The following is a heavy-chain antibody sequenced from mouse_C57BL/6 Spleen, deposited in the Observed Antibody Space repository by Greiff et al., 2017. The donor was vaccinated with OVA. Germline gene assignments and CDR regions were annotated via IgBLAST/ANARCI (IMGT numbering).Heavy chain of an antibody. V-gene: IGHV1-39*01. CDR2: INPNYGTT. J-gene: IGHJ4*01. Sequence: VQLQQSGPELVKPGASVKISCKASGYSFTDYNMNWVKQSNGKSLEWIGVINPNYGTTSYNQKFKGKATLTVDQSSSTAYMQLNSLTSADSAVYDCARGSYGNYDAMDYWGQGTSVTVSS. D-gene: IGHD2-1*01. CDR1: GYSFTDYN. CDR3: ARGSYGNYDAMDY.